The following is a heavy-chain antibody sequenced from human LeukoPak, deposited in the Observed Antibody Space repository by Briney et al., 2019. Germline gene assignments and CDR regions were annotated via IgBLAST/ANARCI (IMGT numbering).Heavy chain of an antibody. V-gene: IGHV3-23*01. CDR3: AKDGEWACSSTSCYQDD. D-gene: IGHD2-2*01. J-gene: IGHJ4*02. Sequence: GGSLRPSCAASGFTFSDHAMFWVRQVPGKGLEWVSGISARGDSTYYADSVKGRFTISRDNSKNTLYLQMNSLRAEDTAVYYCAKDGEWACSSTSCYQDDWGQGTLVTVSS. CDR2: ISARGDST. CDR1: GFTFSDHA.